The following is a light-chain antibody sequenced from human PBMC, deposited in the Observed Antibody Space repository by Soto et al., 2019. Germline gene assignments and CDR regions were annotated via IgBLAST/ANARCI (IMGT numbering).Light chain of an antibody. CDR3: QQRSNWPRT. CDR1: QSVSSY. Sequence: EIVLTQSPATLSLSPGERATLSCRASQSVSSYLAWYQQKPGQAPRLLIYDASNRATGIPARFSGSGSGTDFTRTISSLEPEDFVVYYCQQRSNWPRTFGQGTKVEIK. J-gene: IGKJ1*01. CDR2: DAS. V-gene: IGKV3-11*01.